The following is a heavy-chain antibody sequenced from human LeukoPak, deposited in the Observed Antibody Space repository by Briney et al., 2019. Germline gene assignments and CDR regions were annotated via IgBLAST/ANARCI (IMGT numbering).Heavy chain of an antibody. CDR3: ALARGYSGYDFGY. CDR2: INSDGSST. CDR1: GFTFSSYW. D-gene: IGHD5-12*01. Sequence: GGSLRLSCAASGFTFSSYWMHWVRQAPGKGLVWVSRINSDGSSTSYADSVKGRFTISRDNAKNTLYLQMNSLRAEDTAVYYCALARGYSGYDFGYWGQGTLVTVSS. V-gene: IGHV3-74*01. J-gene: IGHJ4*02.